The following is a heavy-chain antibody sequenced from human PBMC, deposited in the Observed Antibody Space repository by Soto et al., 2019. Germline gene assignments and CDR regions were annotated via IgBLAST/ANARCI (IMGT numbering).Heavy chain of an antibody. D-gene: IGHD5-18*01. J-gene: IGHJ6*02. V-gene: IGHV1-69*13. CDR2: IIPIFGTA. CDR1: GGTFSSYA. CDR3: ARVPPARTEYSYGVKYYYYGMDV. Sequence: EASVKVSCKASGGTFSSYAISWVRQAPGQGLEWMGGIIPIFGTANYAQKFQGRVTITADESTSTAYMELSSLRSEDTAVYYCARVPPARTEYSYGVKYYYYGMDVWGQGTTVTVSS.